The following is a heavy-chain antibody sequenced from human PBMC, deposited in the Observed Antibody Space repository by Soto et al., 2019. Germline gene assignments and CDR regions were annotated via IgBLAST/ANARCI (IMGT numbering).Heavy chain of an antibody. CDR1: GGTFSSYA. CDR2: IIPISGTA. V-gene: IGHV1-69*06. Sequence: SVKVSCKASGGTFSSYAISWVRQAPGQGLEWMGGIIPISGTANYAQKFQGRVTITADKSTSTAYMELSSLRSEDTAVYYCASEGTGCMDVWGQGTTVTVSS. D-gene: IGHD1-1*01. J-gene: IGHJ6*02. CDR3: ASEGTGCMDV.